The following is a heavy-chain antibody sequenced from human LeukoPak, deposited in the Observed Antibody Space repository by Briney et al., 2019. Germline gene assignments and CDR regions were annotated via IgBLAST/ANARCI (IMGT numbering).Heavy chain of an antibody. D-gene: IGHD3-3*01. CDR1: GFRFSDYY. J-gene: IGHJ3*02. Sequence: GGSLRLSCVGSGFRFSDYYMSWIRPAPGKGLEWVSYISNDSVDKYYVDSVRGRFTISRDNAKKSMYLQMSGLRVEDTAVYYCARRDWVSGAVRAFDIWGKGTMVTVSS. CDR2: ISNDSVDK. CDR3: ARRDWVSGAVRAFDI. V-gene: IGHV3-11*04.